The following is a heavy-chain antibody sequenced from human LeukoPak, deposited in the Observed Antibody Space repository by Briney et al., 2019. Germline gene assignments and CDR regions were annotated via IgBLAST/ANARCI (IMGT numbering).Heavy chain of an antibody. D-gene: IGHD6-19*01. J-gene: IGHJ6*02. CDR3: ASASSGWFGDYYYYGMDV. CDR2: IYYSGST. CDR1: GGSISSYY. V-gene: IGHV4-59*01. Sequence: SETLSLTCTVSGGSISSYYWSWIRQPPGKGLEWIGYIYYSGSTNYNPSLKGRVTISVDTSKNQFSLKLSSVTAADTAVYYCASASSGWFGDYYYYGMDVWGQGTTVTVSS.